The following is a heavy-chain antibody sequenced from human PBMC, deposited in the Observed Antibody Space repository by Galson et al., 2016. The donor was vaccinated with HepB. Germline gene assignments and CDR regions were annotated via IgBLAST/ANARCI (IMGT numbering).Heavy chain of an antibody. D-gene: IGHD1-1*01. V-gene: IGHV3-30-3*02. J-gene: IGHJ5*02. Sequence: SLRLSCATSGFAFSTYAMHWVRQAPGKGLERVAVISFDGTNKYYAESVKGRFTISRDTSKNTVSLQMTSLRGEDTAVYYCASGASGTTHGPNWFDPWGQGTRVTVAS. CDR3: ASGASGTTHGPNWFDP. CDR1: GFAFSTYA. CDR2: ISFDGTNK.